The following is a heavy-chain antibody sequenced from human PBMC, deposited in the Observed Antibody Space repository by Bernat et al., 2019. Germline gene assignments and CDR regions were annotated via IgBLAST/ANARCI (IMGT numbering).Heavy chain of an antibody. CDR3: TGGFLAVPSDY. J-gene: IGHJ4*02. Sequence: EVQLVESGGGLVKPGGSLRLSCAASGFTFSSHSMNWVRQAPGKGLESVSSISSSSSYIYYADSVKGRLTISRDNAKNSLYLQMNSLRAEDTAVYYCTGGFLAVPSDYRGQGTLVTVSS. CDR2: ISSSSSYI. D-gene: IGHD3-3*01. V-gene: IGHV3-21*01. CDR1: GFTFSSHS.